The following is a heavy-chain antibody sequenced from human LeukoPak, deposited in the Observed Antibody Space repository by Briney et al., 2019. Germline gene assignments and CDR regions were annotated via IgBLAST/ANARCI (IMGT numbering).Heavy chain of an antibody. CDR1: GFTFSSYG. Sequence: GGSLRLSCAASGFTFSSYGIHWVRQAPGKGLGWVAVISYDGSNKYYADSVKGRFTISRDNSKNTLYLQMNSLRAEDTAVYYCAKIRLGDGYNSDAFDIWGQGTMVTVSS. CDR2: ISYDGSNK. CDR3: AKIRLGDGYNSDAFDI. V-gene: IGHV3-30*18. J-gene: IGHJ3*02. D-gene: IGHD5-24*01.